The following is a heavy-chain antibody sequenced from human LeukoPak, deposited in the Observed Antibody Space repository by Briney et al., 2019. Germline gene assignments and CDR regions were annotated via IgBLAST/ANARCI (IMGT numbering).Heavy chain of an antibody. CDR2: INHSGST. CDR1: GGSFSGYY. Sequence: SETLSLTCAVYGGSFSGYYWSWIRQLPGKGLEWIGEINHSGSTNYNPSLKSRVTISVDTSKNQFSLKLSSVTAADTAVYYCAVGAAANWGQGTLVTVSS. V-gene: IGHV4-34*01. CDR3: AVGAAAN. D-gene: IGHD6-13*01. J-gene: IGHJ4*02.